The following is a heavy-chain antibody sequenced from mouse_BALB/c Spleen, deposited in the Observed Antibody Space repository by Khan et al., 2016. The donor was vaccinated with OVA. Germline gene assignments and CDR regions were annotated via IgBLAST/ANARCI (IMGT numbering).Heavy chain of an antibody. CDR1: GYSITSGYA. CDR3: ERKNYYGYAMDY. J-gene: IGHJ4*01. V-gene: IGHV3-2*02. CDR2: ISYSGST. D-gene: IGHD1-1*01. Sequence: EVQLQESGPGLVKPSQSLSLTCTVTGYSITSGYAWNWIRQFPGNKLEWMGYISYSGSTSYNPSLRSRISITRDTSKNQFFLPLNSVTTEDTATYYCERKNYYGYAMDYWGQGTSGTVSS.